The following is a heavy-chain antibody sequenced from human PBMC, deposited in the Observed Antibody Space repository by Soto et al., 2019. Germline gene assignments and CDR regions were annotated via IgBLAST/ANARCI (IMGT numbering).Heavy chain of an antibody. CDR3: AASIFYYGMDV. Sequence: VESLNISCKGSGYTFTNYWIGWVRQMPGKGLEWMGIIYPGDSDTKYNPSFQGQVTISADKSITTTYLRWTSLKASDTAIYYCAASIFYYGMDVWGQGTTVTVSS. CDR1: GYTFTNYW. J-gene: IGHJ6*02. CDR2: IYPGDSDT. V-gene: IGHV5-51*01.